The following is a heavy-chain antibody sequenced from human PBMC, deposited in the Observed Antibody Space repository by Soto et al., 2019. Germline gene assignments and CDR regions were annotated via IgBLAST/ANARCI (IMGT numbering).Heavy chain of an antibody. D-gene: IGHD3-3*01. CDR2: IIPIFGTA. J-gene: IGHJ6*02. Sequence: QVQLVQSGAEVKKPGSSVKVSCKASGGTFSSYAISWVRQAPGQGLEWMGGIIPIFGTANYEQKFQGRVTITADESTSTAYMELSSLRSEDTAVYYCARGYDFWSGPTYYYYYGMDVWGQGTTVTVSS. CDR1: GGTFSSYA. V-gene: IGHV1-69*12. CDR3: ARGYDFWSGPTYYYYYGMDV.